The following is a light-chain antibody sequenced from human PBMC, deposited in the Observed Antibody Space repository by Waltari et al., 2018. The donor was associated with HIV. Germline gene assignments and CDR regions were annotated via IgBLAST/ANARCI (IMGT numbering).Light chain of an antibody. J-gene: IGLJ1*01. Sequence: QSALTQPPSASGSPGQSVTISCTGTSSDVGGYNYVSWYQQHPGKAPELMIYEGSKWPSGVPERFSGSKSGNTASLTVSGLQAEDEADYYCSSYAGSLRYVFGSGTKVTVL. CDR1: SSDVGGYNY. CDR3: SSYAGSLRYV. V-gene: IGLV2-8*01. CDR2: EGS.